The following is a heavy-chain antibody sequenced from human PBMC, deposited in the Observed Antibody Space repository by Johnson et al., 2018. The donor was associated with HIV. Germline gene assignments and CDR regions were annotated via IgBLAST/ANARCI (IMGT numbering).Heavy chain of an antibody. J-gene: IGHJ3*02. Sequence: VQLVESGGGLVQPGGSLRLSCAASGFTFSSYAMSWVRQAPGKGLEWVSAISGSGGSTYYADSVKGRFTISRDNSKNTLYLQMNSLRAEDTAVYYCAKHGGYSDGPNDAFDIWGQVTMVTVSS. CDR3: AKHGGYSDGPNDAFDI. CDR1: GFTFSSYA. D-gene: IGHD3-22*01. V-gene: IGHV3-23*04. CDR2: ISGSGGST.